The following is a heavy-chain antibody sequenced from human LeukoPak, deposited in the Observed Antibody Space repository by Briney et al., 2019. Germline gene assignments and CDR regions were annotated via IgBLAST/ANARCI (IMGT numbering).Heavy chain of an antibody. Sequence: GESLKISCKGSGHSFTSYWIGWVRQMPGKGLEWMGIIYPGDSDTRYSPSFQGQVTISADKSISTAYLQWSSLKASDTAMYYCARHRSIAAARLDVWGQGTTVTVSS. CDR2: IYPGDSDT. CDR1: GHSFTSYW. D-gene: IGHD6-13*01. J-gene: IGHJ6*02. V-gene: IGHV5-51*01. CDR3: ARHRSIAAARLDV.